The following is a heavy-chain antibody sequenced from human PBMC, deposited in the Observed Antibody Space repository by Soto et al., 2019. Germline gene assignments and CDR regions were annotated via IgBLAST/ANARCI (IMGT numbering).Heavy chain of an antibody. V-gene: IGHV3-33*01. CDR1: GFTFSSYG. J-gene: IGHJ6*02. Sequence: GGSLRLSCAASGFTFSSYGMHWVRQAPGKGLEWVAVIWYDGSNKYYADSVKGRFTISRDNSKNTLYLQMNSLRAEDTAVYYCAREGVPAAQVYGMDVWGQGTTVTVSS. D-gene: IGHD2-2*01. CDR3: AREGVPAAQVYGMDV. CDR2: IWYDGSNK.